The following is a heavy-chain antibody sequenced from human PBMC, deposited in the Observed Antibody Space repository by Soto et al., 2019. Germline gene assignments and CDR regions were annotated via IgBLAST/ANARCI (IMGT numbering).Heavy chain of an antibody. Sequence: PGGSLRLSCAASGFMFSNHGMHWVRQAPGKGLEWVAVIWSDGNNRYYADSVKGRFTISRDNAKNSLYLQMNSLRAEDTAVYYCARDRYGDKAFDYWGQGTLVTVSS. J-gene: IGHJ4*02. CDR2: IWSDGNNR. D-gene: IGHD4-17*01. CDR1: GFMFSNHG. V-gene: IGHV3-33*01. CDR3: ARDRYGDKAFDY.